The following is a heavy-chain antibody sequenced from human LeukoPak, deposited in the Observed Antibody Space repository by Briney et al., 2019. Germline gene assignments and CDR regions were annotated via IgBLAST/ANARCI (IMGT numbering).Heavy chain of an antibody. CDR3: ATIAVALGWEN. Sequence: PSETLSLTCAVSGGSISSSNWWSWVRQPPGKGLEWIGQIYHSGSTNYNPSLKSRVAISVDKSKNQFSLNLSSVTAADTAVYYCATIAVALGWENWGRGTLVTVSS. J-gene: IGHJ2*01. CDR1: GGSISSSNW. D-gene: IGHD6-19*01. V-gene: IGHV4-4*02. CDR2: IYHSGST.